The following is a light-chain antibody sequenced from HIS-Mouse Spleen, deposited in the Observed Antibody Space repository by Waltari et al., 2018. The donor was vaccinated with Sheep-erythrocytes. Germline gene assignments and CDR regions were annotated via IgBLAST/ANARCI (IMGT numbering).Light chain of an antibody. Sequence: TQSPSTLSASVGDRVSITCRSSPSISSWLDWYQQKPGKAPKLLIYKASSLESGVPSRFSGSGSGTEFTLTISSLQPDDFAAYYCQQYNSYSPLTFGGGTKVEIK. CDR2: KAS. CDR1: PSISSW. J-gene: IGKJ4*01. V-gene: IGKV1-5*03. CDR3: QQYNSYSPLT.